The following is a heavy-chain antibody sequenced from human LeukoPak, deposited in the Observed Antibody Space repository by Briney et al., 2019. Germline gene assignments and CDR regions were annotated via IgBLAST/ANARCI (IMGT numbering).Heavy chain of an antibody. CDR2: IYTGGGT. J-gene: IGHJ4*02. Sequence: GGSLRLSCAVSGFSVRTNFMSWVRQAPGKGLEWVSVIYTGGGTDHADSVKGRFTISRDNSKNTLYVQMKSLRAEDTAVYYCAKDFVVVPGNVNYFDYWGQGTLVTVSS. V-gene: IGHV3-53*01. CDR3: AKDFVVVPGNVNYFDY. CDR1: GFSVRTNF. D-gene: IGHD2-21*02.